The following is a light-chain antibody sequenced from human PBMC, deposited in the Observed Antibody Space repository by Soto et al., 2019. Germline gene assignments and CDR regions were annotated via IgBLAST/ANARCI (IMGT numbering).Light chain of an antibody. CDR3: SSYTSSTTLV. J-gene: IGLJ1*01. CDR2: DVY. Sequence: SALTQPASVSASPGQSITISCTGTRGNIGGYNYVSWYQQHPGKAPKLMIYDVYHRPSGVSNRFSASKSGNTASLTISGLQAEDEADYYCSSYTSSTTLVFGTGTRSPS. CDR1: RGNIGGYNY. V-gene: IGLV2-14*03.